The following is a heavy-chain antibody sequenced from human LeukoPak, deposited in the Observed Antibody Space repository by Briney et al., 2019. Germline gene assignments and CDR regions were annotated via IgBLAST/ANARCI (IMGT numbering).Heavy chain of an antibody. Sequence: SETLSLTCAVSGGSISSGGYSWSWLRQPPGKGLEWIGYIYHSGSTYYNPSLKSRVTISVDRSKNQFSLKLSSVTAADTAVYYCASTNDSSGRYYFDYWGQGTLVTVSS. CDR1: GGSISSGGYS. CDR3: ASTNDSSGRYYFDY. CDR2: IYHSGST. V-gene: IGHV4-30-2*01. J-gene: IGHJ4*02. D-gene: IGHD3-22*01.